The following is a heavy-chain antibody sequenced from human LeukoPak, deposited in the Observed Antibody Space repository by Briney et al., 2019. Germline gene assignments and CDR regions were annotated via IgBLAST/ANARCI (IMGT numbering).Heavy chain of an antibody. CDR1: GVSISSSNSY. Sequence: PSETPSLTCTVSGVSISSSNSYWGWIRQPPGKGLEWIGSIYYSGNTYYNASPKSQVSISIDTSKNQFSLRLTSVTAADTAVYYCARGLEKGSDYWGQGTLVTVSS. V-gene: IGHV4-39*01. CDR3: ARGLEKGSDY. CDR2: IYYSGNT. J-gene: IGHJ4*02.